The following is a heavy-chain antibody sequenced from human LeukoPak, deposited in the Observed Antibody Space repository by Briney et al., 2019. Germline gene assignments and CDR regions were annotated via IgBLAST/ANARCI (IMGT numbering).Heavy chain of an antibody. V-gene: IGHV4-61*02. D-gene: IGHD1-26*01. CDR3: ARSFSEKFYFES. CDR2: IYASGKT. CDR1: GDSISRGRYY. J-gene: IGHJ4*02. Sequence: SQTLSLTCTVSGDSISRGRYYWSWVRQPAGKELEWIGRIYASGKTDYNPYTPSLKSRVAMSLDTSKNQVSLYLTSVTAADMAMYFCARSFSEKFYFESWGQGTLVTVSS.